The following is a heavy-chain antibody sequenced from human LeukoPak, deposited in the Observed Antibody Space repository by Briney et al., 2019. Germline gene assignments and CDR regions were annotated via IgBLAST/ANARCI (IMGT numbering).Heavy chain of an antibody. CDR3: ARVVGGGASDSSGYYFDY. J-gene: IGHJ4*02. D-gene: IGHD3-22*01. Sequence: ASVKVSCKASGYTFTGYHMHWVRQAPGQGLEWMGLINPSSGGTNYAQKFRGRVTMTRDTSITTVYMEVSSLRSDDTAVYYCARVVGGGASDSSGYYFDYWGQGTLVTVSS. CDR2: INPSSGGT. CDR1: GYTFTGYH. V-gene: IGHV1-2*02.